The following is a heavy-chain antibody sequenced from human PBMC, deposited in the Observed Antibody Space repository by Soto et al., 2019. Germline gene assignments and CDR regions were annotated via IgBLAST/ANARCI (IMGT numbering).Heavy chain of an antibody. CDR2: ISYDGSNK. CDR1: GSTFSSYA. D-gene: IGHD5-18*01. Sequence: QVQLVESGGGVVQPGRSLRLSCAASGSTFSSYAMHWVRQAPGKGLEWVAVISYDGSNKYYADAVTGRFIISRDNSKNTVYLPMNSLRADDTAVYHCARGDGHSYGTFFDYWGQGSLVTVSA. J-gene: IGHJ4*02. V-gene: IGHV3-30-3*01. CDR3: ARGDGHSYGTFFDY.